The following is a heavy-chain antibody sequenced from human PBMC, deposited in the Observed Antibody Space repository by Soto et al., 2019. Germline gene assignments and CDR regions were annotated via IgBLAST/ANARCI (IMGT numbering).Heavy chain of an antibody. CDR3: ARDTAADYFDY. V-gene: IGHV3-7*05. CDR1: GFTFSSYW. CDR2: IKQDGSEK. Sequence: GSLRLSCAASGFTFSSYWMTWVRQAPGKGLEWVANIKQDGSEKYYVDSVKGRFTISRDNAKNSLYLQMNSLRAEDTAVYYCARDTAADYFDYWGQGTLVTVSS. D-gene: IGHD4-17*01. J-gene: IGHJ4*02.